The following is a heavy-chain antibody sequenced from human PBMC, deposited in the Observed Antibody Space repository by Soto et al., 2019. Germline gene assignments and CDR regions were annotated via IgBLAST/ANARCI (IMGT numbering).Heavy chain of an antibody. Sequence: QVQLQESGPGLVRPSQTLSLTCTVSGGSISSGDYYWSWIRQPPGKGLEWIGYIYYSGSTYYNPSLKSRVTISVDTSKNQFSLKLSSVTAADTAVYYCARGFLGAYYDFWSGYQSRFDPWGQGTLVTVSS. D-gene: IGHD3-3*01. CDR1: GGSISSGDYY. CDR3: ARGFLGAYYDFWSGYQSRFDP. CDR2: IYYSGST. J-gene: IGHJ5*02. V-gene: IGHV4-30-4*01.